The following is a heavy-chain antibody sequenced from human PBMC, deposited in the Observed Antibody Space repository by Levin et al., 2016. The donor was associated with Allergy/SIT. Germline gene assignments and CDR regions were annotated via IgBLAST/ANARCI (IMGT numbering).Heavy chain of an antibody. V-gene: IGHV3-7*03. CDR1: GFTFSSYW. D-gene: IGHD5-12*01. Sequence: GESLKISCAASGFTFSSYWMSWVRQAPGKGLEWVANIKQDGSEKYYVDSVKGRFTISRDNAKNSLYLQMNSLRAEDTAVYYCARAHTGYDFDYWGQGTLVTVSS. CDR2: IKQDGSEK. CDR3: ARAHTGYDFDY. J-gene: IGHJ4*02.